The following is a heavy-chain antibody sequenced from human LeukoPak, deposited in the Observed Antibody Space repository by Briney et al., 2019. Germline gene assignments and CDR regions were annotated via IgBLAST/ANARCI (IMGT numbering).Heavy chain of an antibody. CDR1: GFTFSSYS. V-gene: IGHV3-21*01. CDR3: ARDDYGDCAGFDY. Sequence: GGSLRLSCAASGFTFSSYSMNWVRQAPGKGLEWVSSISSSSSYIYYADSVKGRFTISRDNAKNSLYLQMNSLRAEDTAVYYCARDDYGDCAGFDYWGQGTLVTVSS. CDR2: ISSSSSYI. D-gene: IGHD4-17*01. J-gene: IGHJ4*02.